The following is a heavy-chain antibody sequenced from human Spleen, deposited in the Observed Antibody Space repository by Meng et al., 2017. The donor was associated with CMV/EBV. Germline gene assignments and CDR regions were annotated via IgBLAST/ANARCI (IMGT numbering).Heavy chain of an antibody. CDR3: ATARLGNWYDP. V-gene: IGHV1-18*01. CDR2: ISAHNGYT. J-gene: IGHJ5*02. Sequence: SCKASGYTFTTYGIIWVRQAPGQGLEWMGWISAHNGYTNYAQKLQGRVTMTTDTSTTTAYMELRSLRSDDTAVYYCATARLGNWYDPWGQGTLVTVSS. CDR1: GYTFTTYG.